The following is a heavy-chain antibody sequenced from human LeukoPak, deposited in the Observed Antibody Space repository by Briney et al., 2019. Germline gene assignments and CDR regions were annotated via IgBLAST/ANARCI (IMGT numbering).Heavy chain of an antibody. V-gene: IGHV3-74*01. D-gene: IGHD3-10*01. CDR1: GFIFSSFW. J-gene: IGHJ4*02. CDR2: TNSDGSTT. CDR3: GRGMRDYYGLDY. Sequence: GGSLRLSCAASGFIFSSFWMHWVRQVPGKGLVWVSHTNSDGSTTDYADSVRGRFTISRDNAKNTLYPQMNRLSVEDTAVYYCGRGMRDYYGLDYWGQGILVTVSS.